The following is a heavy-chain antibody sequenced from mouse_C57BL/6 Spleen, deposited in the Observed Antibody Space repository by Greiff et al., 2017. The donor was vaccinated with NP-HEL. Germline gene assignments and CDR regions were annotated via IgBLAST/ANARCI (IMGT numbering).Heavy chain of an antibody. CDR1: GYTFTSYG. D-gene: IGHD1-1*01. Sequence: VQLQQSGAELARPGASVKLSCKASGYTFTSYGISWVKQRTGQGLEWIGEIYPRSGNTYYNEKFKGKATLTADKSSSTAYMERRSLTSEDSAVYFCARYDYGSSPFDYWGQGTTLTVSS. J-gene: IGHJ2*01. V-gene: IGHV1-81*01. CDR3: ARYDYGSSPFDY. CDR2: IYPRSGNT.